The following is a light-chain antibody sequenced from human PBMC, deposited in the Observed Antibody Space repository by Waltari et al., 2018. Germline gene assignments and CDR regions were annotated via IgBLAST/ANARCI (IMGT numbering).Light chain of an antibody. V-gene: IGLV9-49*01. CDR2: VGTGGIVG. Sequence: QPVLPQPPSASASLGASVTLTCTLSSGSSNYKVDWYQQRPGKGPRFVMRVGTGGIVGSKGDGIPDRFSVLGSGLNRYLTIKNIQEEDESDYHCGADHGSGSNFVVVFGGGTKLTVL. CDR1: SGSSNYK. CDR3: GADHGSGSNFVVV. J-gene: IGLJ2*01.